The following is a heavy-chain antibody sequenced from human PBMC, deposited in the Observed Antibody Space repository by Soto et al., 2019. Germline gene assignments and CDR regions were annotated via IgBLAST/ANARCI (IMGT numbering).Heavy chain of an antibody. D-gene: IGHD2-2*01. CDR3: ARIGSPPVPAAIFSSGWQYGMDV. Sequence: GASVKVSCKASGYTFTSYAMHWVRQAPGQRLEWMGWINAGNGNTKYSQKFQGRVTITRDTSASTAYMELSSLRSEDTAVYYCARIGSPPVPAAIFSSGWQYGMDVWGQGTTVTVSS. J-gene: IGHJ6*02. CDR1: GYTFTSYA. V-gene: IGHV1-3*01. CDR2: INAGNGNT.